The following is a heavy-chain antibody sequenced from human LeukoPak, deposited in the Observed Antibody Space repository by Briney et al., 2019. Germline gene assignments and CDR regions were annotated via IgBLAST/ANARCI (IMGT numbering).Heavy chain of an antibody. CDR2: IIPVYGAP. J-gene: IGHJ4*02. Sequence: SVRVSCKASGGTFSSSAINWMRQAPGQGLEWMGKIIPVYGAPKFAQKFQGRATITTDESTRTAHMELTSLRSEDTAVYYCASKYGDSAPYHFDNWGQGTLVTVSS. D-gene: IGHD4-17*01. V-gene: IGHV1-69*05. CDR1: GGTFSSSA. CDR3: ASKYGDSAPYHFDN.